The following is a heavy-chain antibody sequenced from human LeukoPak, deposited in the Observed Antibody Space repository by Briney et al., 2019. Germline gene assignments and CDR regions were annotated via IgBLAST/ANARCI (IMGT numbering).Heavy chain of an antibody. J-gene: IGHJ4*02. CDR1: GYTLTELS. V-gene: IGHV1-24*01. Sequence: ASVKVSCKVSGYTLTELSMHWVRQAPGKGLEWMGGFDPEDGETIYAQKFQGRVTMTEDTSTDTAYMELSSLRSEDTAVYYCATVKGNRRCGGDCYGSILDYWGQGTLVTVFS. CDR3: ATVKGNRRCGGDCYGSILDY. CDR2: FDPEDGET. D-gene: IGHD2-21*02.